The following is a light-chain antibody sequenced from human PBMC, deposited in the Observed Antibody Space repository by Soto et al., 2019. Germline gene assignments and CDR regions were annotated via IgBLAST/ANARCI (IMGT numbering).Light chain of an antibody. V-gene: IGLV2-14*01. CDR3: SSKRGSTGV. Sequence: QSVLTQPASVSGSPGQTITISYTGTSSDVGGYDYVSWHQQHPGKAPKLMIYDVSKRPSGVSNRFSGSKSGNTASLTISGLQAEDEADYYCSSKRGSTGVFGTGTKVTVL. J-gene: IGLJ1*01. CDR1: SSDVGGYDY. CDR2: DVS.